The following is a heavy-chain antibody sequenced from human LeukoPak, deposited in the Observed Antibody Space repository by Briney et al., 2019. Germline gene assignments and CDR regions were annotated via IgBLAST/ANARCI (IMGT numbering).Heavy chain of an antibody. D-gene: IGHD4-23*01. CDR3: AAEIYGGNTDCCTFDF. CDR2: IGVAGGNT. CDR1: GFTFSNSA. V-gene: IGHV1-58*02. J-gene: IGHJ3*01. Sequence: KISCKDSGFTFSNSAIQWVRQARGQRLEWIGWIGVAGGNTNYAQTLQGRITITRDMSTSTAYMELTSLRSDDTAVYYCAAEIYGGNTDCCTFDFWGPGTPVTVSS.